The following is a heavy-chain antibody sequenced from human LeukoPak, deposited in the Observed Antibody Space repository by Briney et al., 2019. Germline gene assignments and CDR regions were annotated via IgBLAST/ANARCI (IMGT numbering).Heavy chain of an antibody. J-gene: IGHJ1*01. CDR3: ARGGPGYYDSSGYYPDAEYFQH. D-gene: IGHD3-22*01. Sequence: VASVKVSCKAPGYTFTGYYMHWVRQAPGQGLEWMGWINPNSGGTNYAQKFQGRVTMTRDTSISTAYMELSRLRSDDTAVYYCARGGPGYYDSSGYYPDAEYFQHWGQGTLVTVSS. CDR2: INPNSGGT. V-gene: IGHV1-2*02. CDR1: GYTFTGYY.